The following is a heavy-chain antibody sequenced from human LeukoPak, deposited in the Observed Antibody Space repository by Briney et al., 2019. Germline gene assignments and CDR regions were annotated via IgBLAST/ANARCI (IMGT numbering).Heavy chain of an antibody. CDR1: GGSISHYY. CDR3: ARGYYDSSGYLISYNWFDP. J-gene: IGHJ5*02. D-gene: IGHD3-22*01. Sequence: SETLSLTCTVSGGSISHYYWSGIRQPPGKGLEWIGYIYYSGSTNYNPSLKSRVTISVDTSKNQFSLKLSSVTAADTAVYYCARGYYDSSGYLISYNWFDPWGQGTLVTVSS. V-gene: IGHV4-59*01. CDR2: IYYSGST.